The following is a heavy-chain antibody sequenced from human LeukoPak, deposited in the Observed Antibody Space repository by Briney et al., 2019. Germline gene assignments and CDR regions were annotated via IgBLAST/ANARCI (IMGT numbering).Heavy chain of an antibody. D-gene: IGHD3-22*01. J-gene: IGHJ4*02. CDR2: INPNSGGT. V-gene: IGHV1-2*02. CDR3: AKSLDHDSSGHYLRY. Sequence: GASVKVSCKASGYTFTGYYMHWVRQAPGQGLEWMGWINPNSGGTDYAQKFQGRVTMTRDTSISTAYMELSRLRSDDTAVYYCAKSLDHDSSGHYLRYWGQGTLVTVSS. CDR1: GYTFTGYY.